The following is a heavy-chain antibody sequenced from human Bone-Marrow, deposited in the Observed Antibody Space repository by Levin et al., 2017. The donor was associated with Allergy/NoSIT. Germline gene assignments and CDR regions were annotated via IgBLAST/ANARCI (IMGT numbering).Heavy chain of an antibody. CDR1: GGSISSSNYY. V-gene: IGHV4-39*07. CDR2: IFYTGTT. D-gene: IGHD5-12*01. J-gene: IGHJ4*02. Sequence: SETLSLTCTVSGGSISSSNYYWDWVRQPPGTGLEWIGSIFYTGTTHYNPSLKSRVTISLGTSNQFSLRLSSVTAADTAVYYCAREVGARMGMVYWGQGTLVTVSS. CDR3: AREVGARMGMVY.